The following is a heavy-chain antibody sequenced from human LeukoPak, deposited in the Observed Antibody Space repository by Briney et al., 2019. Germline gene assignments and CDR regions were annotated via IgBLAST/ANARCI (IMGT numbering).Heavy chain of an antibody. CDR1: GFTFSSYW. CDR2: IKQDGSEK. CDR3: ATLLVPAAILIY. V-gene: IGHV3-7*01. D-gene: IGHD2-2*01. Sequence: GGSLRFSCAASGFTFSSYWMSWVRQAPGKGLEWVANIKQDGSEKYYVDSVKGRFTISRDNAKNSLYLQMNSLRAEDTAVYYCATLLVPAAILIYWGQGTLVTVSS. J-gene: IGHJ4*02.